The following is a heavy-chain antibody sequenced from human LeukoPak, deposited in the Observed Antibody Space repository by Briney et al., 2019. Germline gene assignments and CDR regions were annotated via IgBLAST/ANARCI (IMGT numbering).Heavy chain of an antibody. J-gene: IGHJ4*02. Sequence: SETLSLTCTVSGGSISNYYWSWIRQPPWKGLQWIGFIYYSGRTNYNPSLNSRVSISVDTSKNQFALRLNSVTAADTAVYYCARCAVMDEDYFDYWGQGTLVTVSS. CDR1: GGSISNYY. CDR3: ARCAVMDEDYFDY. V-gene: IGHV4-59*01. D-gene: IGHD3-16*01. CDR2: IYYSGRT.